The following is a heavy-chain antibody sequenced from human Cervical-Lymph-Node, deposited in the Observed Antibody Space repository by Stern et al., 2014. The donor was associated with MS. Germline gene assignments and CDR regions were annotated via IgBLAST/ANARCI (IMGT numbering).Heavy chain of an antibody. CDR3: ATASSGWWK. D-gene: IGHD6-19*01. J-gene: IGHJ4*02. CDR1: GFTFSNYW. V-gene: IGHV3-74*01. Sequence: EVQLVESGGGLVHPGGSLRLSCVASGFTFSNYWMHWVRQAPGKGLEWVSRINRDGSTINYADYVRGRFTNSRDNAMNKWELQMNSLRDEDTAVYYCATASSGWWKWGQGTLVTVSS. CDR2: INRDGSTI.